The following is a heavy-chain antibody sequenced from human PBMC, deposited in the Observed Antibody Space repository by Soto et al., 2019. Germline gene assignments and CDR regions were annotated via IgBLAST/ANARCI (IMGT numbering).Heavy chain of an antibody. CDR1: GYTFTSYG. CDR3: ARAGYDFWSGYFGEDY. D-gene: IGHD3-3*01. CDR2: ISAYNGNT. J-gene: IGHJ4*02. V-gene: IGHV1-18*01. Sequence: QVQLVQSGAEVKKPGASVKVSCKASGYTFTSYGISWVRQAPGQGREWMGWISAYNGNTNYAQKLQGRVTMTTDTSTSTADMELRSLRSDDTAVYYCARAGYDFWSGYFGEDYWGQGTLVTVSS.